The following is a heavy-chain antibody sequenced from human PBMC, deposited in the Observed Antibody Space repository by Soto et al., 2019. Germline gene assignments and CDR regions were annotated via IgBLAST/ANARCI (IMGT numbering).Heavy chain of an antibody. CDR2: ISSSSGTI. D-gene: IGHD2-8*01. Sequence: VRLLLGKGLEWVSYISSSSGTIYYADSVKGRFSISRDNAKNSLYLQMNSLRAEDTAVYYCSLYAIKLQLRSNDYRGQRAL. V-gene: IGHV3-48*01. J-gene: IGHJ4*02. CDR3: SLYAIKLQLRSNDY.